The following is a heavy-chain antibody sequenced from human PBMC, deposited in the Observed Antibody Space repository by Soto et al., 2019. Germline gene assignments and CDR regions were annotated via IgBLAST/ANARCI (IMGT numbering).Heavy chain of an antibody. CDR1: GGTFVSYA. V-gene: IGHV1-69*06. D-gene: IGHD3-16*01. Sequence: QVHLVQSGAEVKKPGSSVKVSCKASGGTFVSYAITWVRQAPGQGLEWMGGIIPVFGTANYAQKFQGRVTISADRSTNTAYMELSSLRSEDTAVYYCATEFNRTLRGLYWGQGALVTVSS. CDR2: IIPVFGTA. CDR3: ATEFNRTLRGLY. J-gene: IGHJ4*02.